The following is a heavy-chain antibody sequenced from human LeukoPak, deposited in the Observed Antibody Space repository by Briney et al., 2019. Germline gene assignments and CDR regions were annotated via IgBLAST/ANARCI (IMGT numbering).Heavy chain of an antibody. CDR2: IYYSGST. V-gene: IGHV4-59*01. J-gene: IGHJ6*03. CDR3: ARVLRYYYYMDV. Sequence: SETLSLTCTVSGGSISSYYWSWIRQPPGKGLEWIGYIYYSGSTNYNTSLKSRVTISVDTSKNQFSLKLSSLTAADTAVYYCARVLRYYYYMDVWGKGTTVTVSS. CDR1: GGSISSYY.